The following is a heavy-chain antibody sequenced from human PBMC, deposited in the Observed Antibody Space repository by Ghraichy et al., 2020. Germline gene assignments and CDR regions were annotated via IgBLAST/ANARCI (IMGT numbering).Heavy chain of an antibody. CDR3: ARERDTMVRGVSPYFDY. CDR1: GGSISSGGYY. V-gene: IGHV4-31*03. D-gene: IGHD3-10*01. CDR2: IYYSGST. J-gene: IGHJ4*02. Sequence: SQTLSLTCTVSGGSISSGGYYWSWIRQHPGKGLEWIGYIYYSGSTYYNPSLKSRVTISVDTSKNQFSLKLSSVTAADTAVYYCARERDTMVRGVSPYFDYWGQGTLVTVSS.